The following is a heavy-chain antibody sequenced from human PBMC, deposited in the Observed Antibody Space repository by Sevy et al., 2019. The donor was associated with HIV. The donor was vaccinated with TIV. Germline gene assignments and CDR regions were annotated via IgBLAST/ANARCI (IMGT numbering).Heavy chain of an antibody. Sequence: GGSLRLSCAVSGFSFGSYGMTWVRQAPGKGLEWVSGISGSGTRTYYADSVKGRFIISRDNSKNTLYLQMNSLRSEDTAIYYCGKGGGGHYDPDEIGYYFYYYNMDVWGKGTTVTVSS. D-gene: IGHD3-22*01. V-gene: IGHV3-23*01. CDR1: GFSFGSYG. CDR3: GKGGGGHYDPDEIGYYFYYYNMDV. CDR2: ISGSGTRT. J-gene: IGHJ6*03.